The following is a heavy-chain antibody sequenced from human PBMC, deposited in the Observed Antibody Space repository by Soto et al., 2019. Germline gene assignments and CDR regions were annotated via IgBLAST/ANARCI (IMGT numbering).Heavy chain of an antibody. CDR1: GYSFNTHW. V-gene: IGHV5-10-1*01. CDR3: ARQRYSGSYSDY. Sequence: GEALKISCKGSGYSFNTHWISWVRQMPGKGLERMGRIDPSDSYTNYSPSFQGHVTISSDKSISTAYLQWSSLKASDTAMYYCARQRYSGSYSDYWGQGTLVTVSS. D-gene: IGHD1-26*01. CDR2: IDPSDSYT. J-gene: IGHJ4*02.